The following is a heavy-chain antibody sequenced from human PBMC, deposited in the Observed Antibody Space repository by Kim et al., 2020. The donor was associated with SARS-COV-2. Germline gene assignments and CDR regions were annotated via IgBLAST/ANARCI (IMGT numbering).Heavy chain of an antibody. V-gene: IGHV4-34*01. CDR3: ARLVVSRGSGSSLQYYYYG. CDR1: GGSFSGYY. D-gene: IGHD3-10*01. CDR2: INHSGST. J-gene: IGHJ6*01. Sequence: SETLSLTCAVYGGSFSGYYWSWIRQPPGKGLEWIGEINHSGSTNYNPSLKSRVTISVDTSKNQFSLKLSSVTAADTAVYYCARLVVSRGSGSSLQYYYYG.